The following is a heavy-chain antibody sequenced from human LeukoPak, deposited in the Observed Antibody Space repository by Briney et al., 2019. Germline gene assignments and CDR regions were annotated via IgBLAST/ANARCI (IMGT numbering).Heavy chain of an antibody. J-gene: IGHJ4*02. CDR3: ARRAFSGSYYYFDH. D-gene: IGHD1-26*01. Sequence: GGSLRLSREASGFTLSSYWMHWVRQVPGKGLVWVSRVNSDGSTRNYADAVKGRFTISRDIAKNTLYLQMNSLRAEDTAVYFCARRAFSGSYYYFDHWGQGTLVTVSS. V-gene: IGHV3-74*01. CDR1: GFTLSSYW. CDR2: VNSDGSTR.